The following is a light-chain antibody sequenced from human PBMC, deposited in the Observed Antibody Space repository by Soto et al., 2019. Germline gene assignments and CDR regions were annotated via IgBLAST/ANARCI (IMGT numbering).Light chain of an antibody. V-gene: IGKV1-39*01. Sequence: DIQMTQSPSSLSASVGDRVTITCRASQSISSYLHWYQQKPGKAPKLLIYAASSLQSGVSSRFSGSGSGTDFTLTISSLQPEDFATYYCQQSYSTLYTFGQGTKLEIK. J-gene: IGKJ2*01. CDR1: QSISSY. CDR2: AAS. CDR3: QQSYSTLYT.